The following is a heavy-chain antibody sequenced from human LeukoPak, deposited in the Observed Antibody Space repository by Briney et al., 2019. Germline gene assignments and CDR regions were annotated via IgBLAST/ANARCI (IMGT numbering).Heavy chain of an antibody. Sequence: SETLSLTCTVSGGTISSSSYYWGWIRQPPGKGLEWIGSIYYTGSTYYNPSLKSRITISVDTSKNQFSLNLSSVTASDTAAYYCARLLVGAPFDYWGQGTLVTVSS. D-gene: IGHD1-26*01. J-gene: IGHJ4*02. CDR3: ARLLVGAPFDY. CDR1: GGTISSSSYY. V-gene: IGHV4-39*01. CDR2: IYYTGST.